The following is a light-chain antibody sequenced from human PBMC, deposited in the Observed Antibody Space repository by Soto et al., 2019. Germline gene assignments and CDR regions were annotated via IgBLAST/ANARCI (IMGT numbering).Light chain of an antibody. Sequence: QSVLTQPPSVSGAPGQRVTISCTGSSSNIGAGYDVHWYQQLPGTAPKVLIYANSHRPSGVPDRFSGSQSGTSASLAITGLQAEDEADYYCQSYDRSLSGSFFGTGTKLTVL. CDR1: SSNIGAGYD. CDR3: QSYDRSLSGSF. V-gene: IGLV1-40*01. J-gene: IGLJ1*01. CDR2: ANS.